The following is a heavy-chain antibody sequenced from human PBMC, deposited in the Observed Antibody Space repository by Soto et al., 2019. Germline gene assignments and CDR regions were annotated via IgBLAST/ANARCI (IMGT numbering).Heavy chain of an antibody. V-gene: IGHV1-2*02. Sequence: ASVKVSCKASGYSFDAHYIHWVRQAPGQGLEWMGWINPFSGTTKLAQKFQCRVSVTRDTSISTAYVEMSSLRSDDTAIYYCARKGFFDYWGQGTLVTVSS. CDR3: ARKGFFDY. CDR2: INPFSGTT. CDR1: GYSFDAHY. J-gene: IGHJ4*02.